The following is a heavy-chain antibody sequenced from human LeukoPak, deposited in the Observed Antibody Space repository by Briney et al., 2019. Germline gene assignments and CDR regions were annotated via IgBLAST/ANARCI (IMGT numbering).Heavy chain of an antibody. V-gene: IGHV3-48*04. D-gene: IGHD1-26*01. CDR3: AGGSPEDFSDY. Sequence: GGSLRLSCAASGFTFSSYGMHWVRQAPGKGLEWVSYISSSSSTIYYADSVKGRFTISRDNAKNSLYLQMNSLRAEDTAVYYCAGGSPEDFSDYWGQGTLVTVSS. CDR2: ISSSSSTI. J-gene: IGHJ4*02. CDR1: GFTFSSYG.